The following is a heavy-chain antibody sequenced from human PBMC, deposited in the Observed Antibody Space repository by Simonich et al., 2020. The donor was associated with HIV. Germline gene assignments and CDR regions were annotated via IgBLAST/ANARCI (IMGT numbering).Heavy chain of an antibody. CDR3: AKDRYYNFWSGYYDY. J-gene: IGHJ4*02. CDR1: GFTFSSDA. V-gene: IGHV3-23*01. CDR2: NSGSGGST. Sequence: EVQLLESGGGLVQPGGSLRLACAASGFTFSSDAMSWVRQAQGKRLEWVSANSGSGGSTYYADSVKGRFTISRDNSKNTLYLQMNSLRAEDTAVYYCAKDRYYNFWSGYYDYWGQGTLVTVSS. D-gene: IGHD3-3*01.